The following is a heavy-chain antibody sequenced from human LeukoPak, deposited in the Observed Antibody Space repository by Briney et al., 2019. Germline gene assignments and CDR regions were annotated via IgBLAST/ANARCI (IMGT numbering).Heavy chain of an antibody. Sequence: SETLSLTCAVYGGSFSGYYWSWIRQPPGKGLEWIGEINHSGSTNYNPSLKSRVTISVDTSKKQFSLKLRSVTAADTAVYYCARSLVATLRPFDYWGQGTLVTVSS. J-gene: IGHJ4*02. CDR1: GGSFSGYY. CDR3: ARSLVATLRPFDY. V-gene: IGHV4-34*01. D-gene: IGHD4-23*01. CDR2: INHSGST.